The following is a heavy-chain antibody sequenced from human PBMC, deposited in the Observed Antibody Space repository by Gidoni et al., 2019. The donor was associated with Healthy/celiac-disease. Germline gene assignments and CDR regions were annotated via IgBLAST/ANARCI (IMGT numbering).Heavy chain of an antibody. CDR3: ARDSGWYGYYYMDV. V-gene: IGHV3-30-3*01. CDR1: GFTFSSYA. Sequence: QVQLVESGGGVVQPGRSLRLSCAASGFTFSSYAMHWVRQAPGKGLEWVAVISYDGSNKYYADSVKGRFTISRDNSKNTLYLQMNSLRAEDTAVYYCARDSGWYGYYYMDVWGKGTTVTVSS. CDR2: ISYDGSNK. J-gene: IGHJ6*03. D-gene: IGHD6-13*01.